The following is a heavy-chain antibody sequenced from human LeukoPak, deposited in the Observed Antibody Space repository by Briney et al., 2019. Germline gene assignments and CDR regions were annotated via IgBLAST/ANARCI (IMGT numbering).Heavy chain of an antibody. CDR2: ITGSSSYI. J-gene: IGHJ4*02. CDR1: GFTFSSYS. D-gene: IGHD3-16*02. V-gene: IGHV3-21*01. Sequence: MPGGSLRLSCAASGFTFSSYSMNWVRQAPGKGLEWVSSITGSSSYIHYADSVKGRFTISRDNAKNSLYLQMNSLRAEDTAVYYCARGFADFVWGSYPSSYWGQGILVTVSS. CDR3: ARGFADFVWGSYPSSY.